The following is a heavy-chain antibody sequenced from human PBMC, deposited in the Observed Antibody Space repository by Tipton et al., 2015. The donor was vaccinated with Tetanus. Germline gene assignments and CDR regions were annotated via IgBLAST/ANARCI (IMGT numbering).Heavy chain of an antibody. CDR1: GDFVSSNSAA. CDR2: TYYRSKWYF. J-gene: IGHJ4*02. CDR3: ARADYNLSRKGPFDS. D-gene: IGHD3-10*01. Sequence: GLVKPSQTLSLTCAISGDFVSSNSAAWNWIRQPPSRGLEWLGRTYYRSKWYFDYAVSVQSRITINPDTSTNQFSLQLNSVTPEDTAVYYCARADYNLSRKGPFDSWGQGTLVTVSA. V-gene: IGHV6-1*01.